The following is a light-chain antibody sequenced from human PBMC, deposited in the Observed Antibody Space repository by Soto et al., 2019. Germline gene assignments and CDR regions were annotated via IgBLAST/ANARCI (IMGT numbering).Light chain of an antibody. CDR3: SSYTSSSTLV. V-gene: IGLV2-14*01. CDR2: DVS. CDR1: SSDVGGYND. Sequence: QSALTQPASVSGSPGQSITISCTGTSSDVGGYNDVSWYQQHPGKAPKLMIYDVSNRPSGVSNRFSGSKFDNTASLTISGLQAEDEADYYCSSYTSSSTLVFGGGTKVTVL. J-gene: IGLJ2*01.